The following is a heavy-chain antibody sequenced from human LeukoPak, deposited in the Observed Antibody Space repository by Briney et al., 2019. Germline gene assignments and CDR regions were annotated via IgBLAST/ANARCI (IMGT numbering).Heavy chain of an antibody. CDR2: INPNSGGT. CDR3: ARGAFPTLLYFDY. V-gene: IGHV1-2*02. Sequence: GASAKVSCKASGYTFTGYCMHWVRQAPGQGLEWMGWINPNSGGTNYAQKFQGRVTMTRDTSISTAYMELSRLRSDDTAVYYCARGAFPTLLYFDYWGQGTLVTVSS. J-gene: IGHJ4*02. CDR1: GYTFTGYC. D-gene: IGHD2/OR15-2a*01.